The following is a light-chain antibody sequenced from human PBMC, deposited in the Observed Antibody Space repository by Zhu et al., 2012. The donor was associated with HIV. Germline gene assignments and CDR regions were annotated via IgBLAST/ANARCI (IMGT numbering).Light chain of an antibody. CDR3: QQYFRSPMT. J-gene: IGKJ1*01. CDR1: QDIRLY. CDR2: DTS. Sequence: EIVLTQSPVTLSLSPGERATLSCRASQDIRLYLAWYQQKPGQVPRLLIYDTSNRATGVPERFSGSGSGTDFTLTISRLESEDFAVYYCQQYFRSPMTFGQGTKLEIK. V-gene: IGKV3-20*01.